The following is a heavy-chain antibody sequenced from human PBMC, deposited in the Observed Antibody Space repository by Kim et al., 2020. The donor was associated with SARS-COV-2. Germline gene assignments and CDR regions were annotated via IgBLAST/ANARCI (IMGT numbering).Heavy chain of an antibody. CDR2: ISYSGNP. V-gene: IGHV4-31*03. D-gene: IGHD2-2*01. J-gene: IGHJ4*02. CDR3: ARGQPLDY. CDR1: GGSIGTGGKF. Sequence: SETLSLTCSVSGGSIGTGGKFWTWIRQHPAKGLEWIGYISYSGNPHYRPSLRSRVSISLRTSENQFSLTLTSVTAADTAVYYCARGQPLDYWGQGILVTVSS.